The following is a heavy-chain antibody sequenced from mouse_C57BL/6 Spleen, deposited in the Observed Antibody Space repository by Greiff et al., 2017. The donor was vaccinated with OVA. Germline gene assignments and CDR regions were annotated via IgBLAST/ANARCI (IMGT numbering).Heavy chain of an antibody. CDR2: INPNNGGT. J-gene: IGHJ4*01. Sequence: EVKLVESGPELVKPGASVKMSCKASGYTFTDYNMHWVKQSHGKSLEWIGYINPNNGGTSYNQKFKGKATLTVNKSSSTAYMELRSLTSEDSAVYYCARVRWDAMDYWGQGTSVTVSS. V-gene: IGHV1-22*01. D-gene: IGHD2-3*01. CDR1: GYTFTDYN. CDR3: ARVRWDAMDY.